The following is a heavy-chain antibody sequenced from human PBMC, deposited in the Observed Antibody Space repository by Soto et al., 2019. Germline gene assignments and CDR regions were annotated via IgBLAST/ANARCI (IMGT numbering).Heavy chain of an antibody. Sequence: GGSLRLSCAASGYTFSSNWMHWVRQAPGKGLVWVSGISNDGSSTTYADSVKGRFTISRDNAENTLYLQMNSLRAEDTAVYYRARAIAVAATAYWGQGTLVTVS. J-gene: IGHJ4*02. CDR2: ISNDGSST. V-gene: IGHV3-74*01. D-gene: IGHD6-19*01. CDR1: GYTFSSNW. CDR3: ARAIAVAATAY.